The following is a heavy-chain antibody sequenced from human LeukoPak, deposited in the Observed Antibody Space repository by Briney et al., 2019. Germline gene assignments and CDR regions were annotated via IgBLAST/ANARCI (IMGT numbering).Heavy chain of an antibody. CDR1: GYTFTNYY. V-gene: IGHV1-46*01. Sequence: ASVKVSCKASGYTFTNYYMHWVRQAPGQGLEWMGIINPSGGSTSYAQKFQGRITMTRNTSTSTVYMELSSLRSEDTDVYYCARGEFGVDYWGQGTLVTVSS. CDR3: ARGEFGVDY. D-gene: IGHD3-16*01. J-gene: IGHJ4*02. CDR2: INPSGGST.